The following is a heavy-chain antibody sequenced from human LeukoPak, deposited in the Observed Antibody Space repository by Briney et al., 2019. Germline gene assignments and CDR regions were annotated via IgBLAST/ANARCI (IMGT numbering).Heavy chain of an antibody. CDR3: ASRHYYASGTETGDYFDF. CDR1: GYTFTNYG. J-gene: IGHJ4*02. V-gene: IGHV1-18*01. CDR2: ISGYNGNT. Sequence: ASVKVSCKASGYTFTNYGINWVRQAPGQGLEWMGWISGYNGNTNYAQNLQGRVTMTTDTSASTAYMELRGLRPDDTAVYYCASRHYYASGTETGDYFDFWGQGILVTVSS. D-gene: IGHD3-10*01.